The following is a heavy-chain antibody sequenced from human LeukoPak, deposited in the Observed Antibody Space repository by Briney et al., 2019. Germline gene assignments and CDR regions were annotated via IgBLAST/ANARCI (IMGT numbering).Heavy chain of an antibody. Sequence: ASVKVSCKASGYTFTGYYMHWVRQAPGKGLEWMGGFDPEDGETIYAQKFQGRVTMTEDTSTDTAFMELSSLRSEDTAVYYCAREEDYSWDYWGQGTLVTVSS. CDR1: GYTFTGYY. V-gene: IGHV1-24*01. D-gene: IGHD2-15*01. CDR3: AREEDYSWDY. J-gene: IGHJ4*02. CDR2: FDPEDGET.